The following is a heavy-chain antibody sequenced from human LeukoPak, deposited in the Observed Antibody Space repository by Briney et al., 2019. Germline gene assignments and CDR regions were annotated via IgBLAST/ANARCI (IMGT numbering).Heavy chain of an antibody. CDR1: GFTFNSYA. CDR2: ISGSGVNT. CDR3: AKDVCTSPRCLLYFDS. Sequence: GGSLRLSCAASGFTFNSYAMSWVRQAPGKGLEWVSGISGSGVNTYYADSVKGRFTISRDNSKNTLYLQMNSLRAEDTAVYSCAKDVCTSPRCLLYFDSWGQGTLVTVSS. V-gene: IGHV3-23*01. D-gene: IGHD2-8*01. J-gene: IGHJ4*02.